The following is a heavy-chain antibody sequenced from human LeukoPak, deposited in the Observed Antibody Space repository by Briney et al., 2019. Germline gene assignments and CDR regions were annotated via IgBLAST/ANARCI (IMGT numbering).Heavy chain of an antibody. CDR2: ISYGNT. CDR3: ARDKAHSYGRYFDP. Sequence: SETLSLTCTVSGGSISTYYWNWIRQTPGKGLEWIGHISYGNTDYNPSLRSRVTISVDTSKNQFSLKLTSVTAADTAVYYCARDKAHSYGRYFDPWGQGALVTVSS. V-gene: IGHV4-59*01. D-gene: IGHD5-18*01. CDR1: GGSISTYY. J-gene: IGHJ5*02.